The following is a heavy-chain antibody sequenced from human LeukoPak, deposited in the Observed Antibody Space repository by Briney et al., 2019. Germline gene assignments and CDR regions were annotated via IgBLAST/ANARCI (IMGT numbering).Heavy chain of an antibody. J-gene: IGHJ6*03. CDR3: ARTGILTGYYYYYYYYYMDV. CDR1: GFTFSSYE. Sequence: PGGSLRLTCAASGFTFSSYEMNWVRQAPGKGLEWVSYISSSGSTIYYADSVKGRFTISRDNAKNSLYLQMNSLRAEDTAVYYCARTGILTGYYYYYYYYYMDVWGKGTTVTISS. D-gene: IGHD3-9*01. CDR2: ISSSGSTI. V-gene: IGHV3-48*03.